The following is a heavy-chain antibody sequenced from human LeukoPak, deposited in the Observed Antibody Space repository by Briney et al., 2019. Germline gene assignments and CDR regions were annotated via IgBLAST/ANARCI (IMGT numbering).Heavy chain of an antibody. D-gene: IGHD6-19*01. CDR2: INFSVGSI. Sequence: MGKINFSVGSIDYVQKFQGRVTMTRDTSTSTVYMELSSLRSEDTAVYYCASHSSGWQQTYFDYWGQGTLVTVSS. CDR3: ASHSSGWQQTYFDY. V-gene: IGHV1-46*01. J-gene: IGHJ4*02.